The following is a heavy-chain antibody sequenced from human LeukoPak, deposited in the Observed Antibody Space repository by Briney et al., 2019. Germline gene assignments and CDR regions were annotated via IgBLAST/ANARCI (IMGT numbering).Heavy chain of an antibody. Sequence: GESLKISCKGSAYYFASYWISWVRQMPGKGLEWMWRIDPSDSYTNYSPSFQGHVTISADKSINTAYLQWSSLKASDTAMYYCARHSGGYDLDYWGQGTLVTVSS. V-gene: IGHV5-10-1*01. D-gene: IGHD5-12*01. CDR1: AYYFASYW. CDR3: ARHSGGYDLDY. J-gene: IGHJ4*02. CDR2: IDPSDSYT.